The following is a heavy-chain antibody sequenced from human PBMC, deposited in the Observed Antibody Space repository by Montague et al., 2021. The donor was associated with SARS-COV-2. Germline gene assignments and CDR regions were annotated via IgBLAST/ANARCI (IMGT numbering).Heavy chain of an antibody. CDR2: IYHSGST. D-gene: IGHD2-2*01. CDR1: GYSISSGYY. CDR3: ARSPDCSTTSCHFDY. J-gene: IGHJ4*02. V-gene: IGHV4-38-2*02. Sequence: SETLSLTCTVHGYSISSGYYWGWIRQPPGKGLEWIGSIYHSGSTYYNPSRKSRVTISVDTSKNQFSLKLSSVTAADTAVYCWARSPDCSTTSCHFDYWGQGTLVTVSS.